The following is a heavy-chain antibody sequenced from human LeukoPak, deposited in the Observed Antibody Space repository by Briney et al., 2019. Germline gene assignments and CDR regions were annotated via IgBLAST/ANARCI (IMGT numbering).Heavy chain of an antibody. D-gene: IGHD4-23*01. CDR1: GFTFSSYG. V-gene: IGHV3-30*02. CDR2: IRYDGSNK. CDR3: AKEGATTTVGEPLD. J-gene: IGHJ4*02. Sequence: QAGGSLRLSCAASGFTFSSYGMHWVRQAPGKGLEWVAFIRYDGSNKYYADSVKGRFTISRDNSKNTLYLQMNSLRAEDTAVYYCAKEGATTTVGEPLDWGQGTLVTVSS.